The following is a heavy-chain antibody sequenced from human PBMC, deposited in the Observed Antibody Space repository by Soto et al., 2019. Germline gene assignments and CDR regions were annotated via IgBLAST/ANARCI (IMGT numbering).Heavy chain of an antibody. CDR3: ARDQGITIPSGGTRYYYGMDV. D-gene: IGHD3-9*01. Sequence: SETLSLTCTVSGGSVSSGSYYWSWIRQPPGKGLEWIGYIYYSGNTNYNPSLKSRVTISVDTSKNQFSLKLSSVTAADTAVYYCARDQGITIPSGGTRYYYGMDVWGQGTTVTVSS. CDR1: GGSVSSGSYY. V-gene: IGHV4-61*01. CDR2: IYYSGNT. J-gene: IGHJ6*02.